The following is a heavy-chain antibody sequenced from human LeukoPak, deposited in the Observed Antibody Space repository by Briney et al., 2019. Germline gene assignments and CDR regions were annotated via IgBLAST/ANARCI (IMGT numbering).Heavy chain of an antibody. Sequence: TGGSLRLSCAASGFTFSSYAMSWVRQAPGKGLEWVSAISGSGGSTYYADSVKGRFTISRDNSKNTLYLQMNSLRAEDTAVYYCAKAPLSITMIVVVIHWYFDLWGRGTLVTVSS. D-gene: IGHD3-22*01. J-gene: IGHJ2*01. CDR2: ISGSGGST. CDR3: AKAPLSITMIVVVIHWYFDL. V-gene: IGHV3-23*01. CDR1: GFTFSSYA.